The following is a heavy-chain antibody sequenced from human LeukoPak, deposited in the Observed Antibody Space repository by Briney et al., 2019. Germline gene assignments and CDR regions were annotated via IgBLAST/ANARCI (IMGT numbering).Heavy chain of an antibody. V-gene: IGHV3-23*01. Sequence: GGSLRLYCAASGFTFSNYAMSWLRQVPGRGLEGVSTINSRGDSKYDAVSVKGRFTISRDNSKNSLYLQMNSVRAEDTAVYYCAKGPRPDITVAHTVEKWGQGTLVTVSS. J-gene: IGHJ4*02. D-gene: IGHD6-19*01. CDR3: AKGPRPDITVAHTVEK. CDR1: GFTFSNYA. CDR2: INSRGDSK.